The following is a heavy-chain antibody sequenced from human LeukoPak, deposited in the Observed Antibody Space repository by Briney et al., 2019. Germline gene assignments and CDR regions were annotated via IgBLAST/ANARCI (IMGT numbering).Heavy chain of an antibody. V-gene: IGHV1-46*01. J-gene: IGHJ4*02. Sequence: HGASVKVSCKVSGYTFTTYYMHWVRQVPGQGLEWMGVLNPSGGSASYAQKFQGRVTMTRDTSTSTVYMELSSLRSEDSAIYYCARGDIDYWGQGTLVTVSS. CDR3: ARGDIDY. CDR1: GYTFTTYY. CDR2: LNPSGGSA. D-gene: IGHD2-15*01.